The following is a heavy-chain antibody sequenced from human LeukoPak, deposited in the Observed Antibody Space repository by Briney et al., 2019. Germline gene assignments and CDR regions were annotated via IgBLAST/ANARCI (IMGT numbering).Heavy chain of an antibody. CDR1: GYTLTELS. CDR3: ATVSIGRGYVYFDY. V-gene: IGHV1-24*01. CDR2: FDPEDGET. J-gene: IGHJ4*02. D-gene: IGHD5-12*01. Sequence: ASVKVSCKVSGYTLTELSMHWVRQAPGKGLEWMGGFDPEDGETIYAQKFQGRVTMTEDTSTVTAYMELSSLRSEDTAVYYCATVSIGRGYVYFDYWGQGTLVTVSS.